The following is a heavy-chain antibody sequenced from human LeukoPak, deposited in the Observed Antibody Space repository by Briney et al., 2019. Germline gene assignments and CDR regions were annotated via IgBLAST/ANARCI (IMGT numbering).Heavy chain of an antibody. Sequence: GGSLRLSCAASGFTFSSYSMNWVRQAPGKGLEWVSYISSSGSTIYYADSVKGRFTISRDNAKNSLYLQMNSPRAEDTAVYYCARARGYYDYVWGSYRSWYYFDYWGQGTLVTVSS. D-gene: IGHD3-16*02. V-gene: IGHV3-48*04. CDR3: ARARGYYDYVWGSYRSWYYFDY. J-gene: IGHJ4*02. CDR2: ISSSGSTI. CDR1: GFTFSSYS.